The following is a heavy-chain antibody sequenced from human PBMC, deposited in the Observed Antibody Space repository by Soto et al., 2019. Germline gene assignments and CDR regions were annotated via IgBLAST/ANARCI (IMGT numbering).Heavy chain of an antibody. CDR2: ISAYNGNT. CDR3: ARDRPYYDSSGYYLKFDY. V-gene: IGHV1-18*04. Sequence: QVQLVQSGAEVKKPGASVKVSCKASGYTFTSYGISCVRQAPGQVLEWMGWISAYNGNTNYTQKLQGRVTMTTDTSTSTAYMELRSLRSDDTDVYYCARDRPYYDSSGYYLKFDYWGQGPLVTVSS. D-gene: IGHD3-22*01. J-gene: IGHJ4*02. CDR1: GYTFTSYG.